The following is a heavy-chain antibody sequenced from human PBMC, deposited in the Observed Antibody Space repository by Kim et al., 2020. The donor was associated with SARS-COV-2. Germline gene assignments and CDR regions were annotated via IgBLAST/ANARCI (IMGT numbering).Heavy chain of an antibody. J-gene: IGHJ4*02. D-gene: IGHD3-22*01. CDR1: GYTFTGSH. Sequence: ASVKVSCKASGYTFTGSHIHWVRQAPGQGLEWMGWINPNSGGTNYAQKFQGRVNLTRDTSISTAYMDLTGLTSDDTAVYYCAKYFYDSSGPDFDYWGQGSLVTVSS. CDR3: AKYFYDSSGPDFDY. CDR2: INPNSGGT. V-gene: IGHV1-2*02.